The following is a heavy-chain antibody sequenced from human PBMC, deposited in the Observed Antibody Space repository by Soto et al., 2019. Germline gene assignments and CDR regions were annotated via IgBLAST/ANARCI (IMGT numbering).Heavy chain of an antibody. Sequence: SETLSLTCTVSGGSISSGDYYWSWIRQPPGKGLEWIGYIYYSGSTYYNPSLKSRVTISVDTSKNQFSLKLSSVTAADTAVYYCARVEWDSSGYYYNWFDPWGQGTLVNVS. CDR3: ARVEWDSSGYYYNWFDP. D-gene: IGHD3-22*01. CDR1: GGSISSGDYY. V-gene: IGHV4-30-4*01. J-gene: IGHJ5*02. CDR2: IYYSGST.